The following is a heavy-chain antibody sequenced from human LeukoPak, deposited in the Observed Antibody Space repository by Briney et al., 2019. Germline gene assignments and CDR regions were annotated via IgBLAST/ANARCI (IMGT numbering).Heavy chain of an antibody. J-gene: IGHJ4*02. Sequence: SETLSLTCTVSGGSISSYYWSWIGQPAGKGLEWIGRIYTSGSTNYNPSLKSRVTISVDKSKNQFSLKLSSVTAADTAVYYCAREQIAAAGIVDYWGQGTLVTVSS. CDR3: AREQIAAAGIVDY. CDR1: GGSISSYY. V-gene: IGHV4-4*07. CDR2: IYTSGST. D-gene: IGHD6-13*01.